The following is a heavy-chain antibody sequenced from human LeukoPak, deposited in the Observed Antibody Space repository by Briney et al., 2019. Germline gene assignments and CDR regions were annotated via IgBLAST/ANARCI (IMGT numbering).Heavy chain of an antibody. D-gene: IGHD6-19*01. J-gene: IGHJ4*02. CDR1: GGTFSSYA. Sequence: ASVNVSCKASGGTFSSYAISWVRQAPGQGLEWMGGIIPIFGTANYAQKFQGRVTITTDESTSTAYMELSSLRSEDTAVYYCARDGAVAGAPRAFDYWGQGTLVTVSS. V-gene: IGHV1-69*05. CDR2: IIPIFGTA. CDR3: ARDGAVAGAPRAFDY.